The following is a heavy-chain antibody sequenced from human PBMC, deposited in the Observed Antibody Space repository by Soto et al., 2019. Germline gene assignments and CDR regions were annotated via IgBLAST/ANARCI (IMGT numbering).Heavy chain of an antibody. Sequence: QVQLVQSGAEAKKPGASVKVSCKASGYTFTSYYMHWVRQAPGQGLEWMGIINSSGGSTSYAQKFQGRVTMTRDTSTSTVYMELSSLRSEDTAVYYCARDGGRMTTVTRSFDYWGQGTLVTVSS. D-gene: IGHD4-17*01. CDR1: GYTFTSYY. V-gene: IGHV1-46*01. J-gene: IGHJ4*02. CDR2: INSSGGST. CDR3: ARDGGRMTTVTRSFDY.